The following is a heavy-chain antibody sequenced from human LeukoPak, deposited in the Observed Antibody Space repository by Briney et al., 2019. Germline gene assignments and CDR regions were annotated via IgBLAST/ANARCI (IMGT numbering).Heavy chain of an antibody. D-gene: IGHD4-23*01. CDR3: ARGPGPVVRDY. CDR1: GYTFTNFD. CDR2: MNPNSGNT. J-gene: IGHJ4*02. V-gene: IGHV1-8*01. Sequence: RASVKVSCKASGYTFTNFDINWVRQATGRGLEWMGWMNPNSGNTGYAQKFQGRVTMTRNTSISTAYMELSSLRSEDTAVYYCARGPGPVVRDYWGQGTLVTVSS.